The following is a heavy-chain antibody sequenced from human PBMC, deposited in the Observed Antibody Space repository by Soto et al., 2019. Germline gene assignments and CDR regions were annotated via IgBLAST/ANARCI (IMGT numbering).Heavy chain of an antibody. CDR2: ISGSGGST. Sequence: EVQLLESGGGLVQPGGSLRLSCAASGFTFTSYDMSWVRQAPGKGLEWVSVISGSGGSTYYADSVKGRFTISRDNSRNTLYLQMNSLRVEDTAVYYCAKDRDQGGDYDFDCWGQGTLVTVSS. CDR3: AKDRDQGGDYDFDC. D-gene: IGHD4-17*01. J-gene: IGHJ4*02. CDR1: GFTFTSYD. V-gene: IGHV3-23*01.